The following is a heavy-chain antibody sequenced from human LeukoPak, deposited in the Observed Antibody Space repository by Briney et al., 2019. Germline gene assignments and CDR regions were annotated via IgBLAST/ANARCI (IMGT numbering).Heavy chain of an antibody. D-gene: IGHD3-22*01. CDR3: ARLSSGGYYDSSGYYSDY. V-gene: IGHV4-39*01. CDR2: IYYSGST. CDR1: GGSISSSSYY. Sequence: SETLSLTCTVSGGSISSSSYYWGWIRQPPGKGLEWIESIYYSGSTYYNPSLKSRVTISVDTSKNQFSLKLSSVTAADTAVYYCARLSSGGYYDSSGYYSDYWGQGTLVTVSS. J-gene: IGHJ4*02.